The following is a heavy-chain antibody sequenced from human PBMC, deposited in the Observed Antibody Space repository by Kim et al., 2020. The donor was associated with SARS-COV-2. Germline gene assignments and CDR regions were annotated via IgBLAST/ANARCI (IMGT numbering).Heavy chain of an antibody. V-gene: IGHV4-39*01. D-gene: IGHD2-2*01. Sequence: SESLSLTCTVSGGSISSSSYYWGWLRQPPGKGLEWFGSIYYSGSTYYNSSLERRVTISVDTSKNQFSLKLSSVTAADTAVYYCARQAQSWCIVVVPAAMQTWFDPWGQGTLVTVSS. CDR1: GGSISSSSYY. CDR2: IYYSGST. CDR3: ARQAQSWCIVVVPAAMQTWFDP. J-gene: IGHJ5*02.